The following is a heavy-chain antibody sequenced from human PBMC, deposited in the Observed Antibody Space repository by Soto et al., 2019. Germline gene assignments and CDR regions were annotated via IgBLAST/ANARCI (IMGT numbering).Heavy chain of an antibody. CDR2: ILGSGTV. CDR1: GFTLKYA. V-gene: IGHV3-23*01. CDR3: AKDAVYADGLWLPES. J-gene: IGHJ5*02. D-gene: IGHD2-21*01. Sequence: PGGSLRLSCAASGFTLKYAMMWVRQAPGKGLEWVAGILGSGTVYYADSVRGRFSISKADSQSTVYLQMNSLRPEDTAVYYCAKDAVYADGLWLPESWGQGTLVTVSS.